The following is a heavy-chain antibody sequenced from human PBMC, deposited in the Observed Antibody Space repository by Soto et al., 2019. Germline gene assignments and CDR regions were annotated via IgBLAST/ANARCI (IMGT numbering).Heavy chain of an antibody. CDR3: AKVAQWLVNYYYYYMDV. D-gene: IGHD6-19*01. CDR2: ISYDGSNK. CDR1: GFTFSSYG. V-gene: IGHV3-30*18. J-gene: IGHJ6*03. Sequence: GGSLRLSCAASGFTFSSYGMDWVRQAPGKGLEWVAVISYDGSNKYYADSVKGRFTISRDNSKNTLYLQMNSLRAEDTAVYYCAKVAQWLVNYYYYYMDVWGKGTTVTVSS.